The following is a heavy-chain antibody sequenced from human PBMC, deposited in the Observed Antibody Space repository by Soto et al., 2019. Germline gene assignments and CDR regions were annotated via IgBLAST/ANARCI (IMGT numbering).Heavy chain of an antibody. CDR3: AKDDAGVAAAGGGY. CDR2: ISGSGGST. Sequence: GGSLRLSCTASGFTFSSYAMSWVRQAPGKGLEWVSAISGSGGSTYYADSVKGRFTISRDNSKNTLYLQMNSLRAEDTAVYYCAKDDAGVAAAGGGYWGQGTLVTVSS. CDR1: GFTFSSYA. J-gene: IGHJ4*02. V-gene: IGHV3-23*01. D-gene: IGHD6-13*01.